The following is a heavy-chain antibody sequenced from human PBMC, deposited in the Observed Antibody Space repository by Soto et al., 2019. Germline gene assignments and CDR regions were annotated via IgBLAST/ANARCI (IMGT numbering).Heavy chain of an antibody. J-gene: IGHJ4*02. CDR2: ISYDGSNK. CDR1: GFTCRSYG. V-gene: IGHV3-30*18. D-gene: IGHD2-2*01. CDR3: AKRRRRCSTTSCRGGFDY. Sequence: GGSQRLSGASSGFTCRSYGMHWDRQAPVEGLEWVAVISYDGSNKYYADSVKGRFTISRDNSKNTLYLQMNSLRAEDTAVYYCAKRRRRCSTTSCRGGFDYWGQGTLVTVSS.